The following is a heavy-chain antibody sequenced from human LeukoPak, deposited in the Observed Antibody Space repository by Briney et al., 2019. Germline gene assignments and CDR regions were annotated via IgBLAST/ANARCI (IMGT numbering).Heavy chain of an antibody. CDR2: ISWNSGNI. Sequence: PGGSLRLSCAASGFTFDDYAMHWVRQAPGKGLEWVSGISWNSGNIGYADSVKGRFTISRDNAKNSLYLQMNSLRAEDMALYYCAKDSSDAFDIWGQGTMVTVSS. V-gene: IGHV3-9*03. CDR1: GFTFDDYA. CDR3: AKDSSDAFDI. J-gene: IGHJ3*02.